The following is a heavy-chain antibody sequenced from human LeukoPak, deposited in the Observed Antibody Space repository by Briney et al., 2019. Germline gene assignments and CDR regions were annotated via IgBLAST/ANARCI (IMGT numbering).Heavy chain of an antibody. V-gene: IGHV4-39*07. CDR3: ARALYYYGSGSSHFDC. CDR1: GGSISSSSYY. Sequence: SETLSLTCTVSGGSISSSSYYWGWIRQPPGKGLEWIGSIYYSGSTYYNPSLKSRVTISVDTSKNQFSLKLSSVTAADTAVYYCARALYYYGSGSSHFDCWGQGTLVTVSS. D-gene: IGHD3-10*01. CDR2: IYYSGST. J-gene: IGHJ4*02.